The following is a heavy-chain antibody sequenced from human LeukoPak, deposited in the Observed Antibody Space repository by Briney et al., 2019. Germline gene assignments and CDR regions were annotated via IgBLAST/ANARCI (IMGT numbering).Heavy chain of an antibody. D-gene: IGHD5-24*01. CDR1: GHTFTSYY. Sequence: PAASVKVSCKASGHTFTSYYMHWVRQAPGQGLEWMGIINPSGGSTSYAQKFQGRVTMTRDMSTSTVYMELSSLRSEDTAVYYCARDVATIPYYYYYMDVWGKGTTVTVSS. J-gene: IGHJ6*03. CDR3: ARDVATIPYYYYYMDV. V-gene: IGHV1-46*01. CDR2: INPSGGST.